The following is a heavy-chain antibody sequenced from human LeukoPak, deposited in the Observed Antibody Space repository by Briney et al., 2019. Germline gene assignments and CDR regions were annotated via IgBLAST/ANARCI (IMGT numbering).Heavy chain of an antibody. D-gene: IGHD6-13*01. Sequence: GESLKISCKGSGYSFTSYWIGWVRQMPGKGLEWMGIIYPGDSDTRYSPSFQGQVTISADKSISTAYLQWSSLKASDTAMYYCARQALGFGRIAAAGTLDYWGQGTLVTVSS. CDR3: ARQALGFGRIAAAGTLDY. J-gene: IGHJ4*02. CDR2: IYPGDSDT. V-gene: IGHV5-51*01. CDR1: GYSFTSYW.